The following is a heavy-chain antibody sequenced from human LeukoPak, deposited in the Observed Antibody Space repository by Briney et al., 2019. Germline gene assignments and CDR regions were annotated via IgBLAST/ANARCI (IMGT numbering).Heavy chain of an antibody. V-gene: IGHV3-48*03. D-gene: IGHD3-22*01. CDR1: GFTFSSYE. CDR3: ARINYFDSTGYGGEMDY. Sequence: GGYLRLSCAASGFTFSSYEMNWVRQAPGKGLEWISYISGSGTTISYANSVKGRFTISRDNAMSSVYLQMTGLRVEDTAIYFCARINYFDSTGYGGEMDYWGQGNLVTVSS. CDR2: ISGSGTTI. J-gene: IGHJ4*02.